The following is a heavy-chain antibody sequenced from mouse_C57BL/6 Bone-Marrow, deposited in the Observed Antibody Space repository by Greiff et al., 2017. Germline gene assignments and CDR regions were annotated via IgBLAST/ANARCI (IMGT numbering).Heavy chain of an antibody. CDR1: GYTFTSYW. V-gene: IGHV1-69*01. J-gene: IGHJ2*01. D-gene: IGHD4-1*01. Sequence: QVQLQQPGAELVMPGASVKLSCKASGYTFTSYWMHWVTQRPGQGLEWVGEIDPSDSYTNYNQKFKGKSTLTVDKTASTAYMQHRSLPSEDSAVYYCSRSSPNWVYFDYWGQGTTLTVSS. CDR2: IDPSDSYT. CDR3: SRSSPNWVYFDY.